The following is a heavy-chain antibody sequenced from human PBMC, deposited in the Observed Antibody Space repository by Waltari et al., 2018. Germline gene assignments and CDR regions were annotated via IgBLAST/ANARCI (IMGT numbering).Heavy chain of an antibody. D-gene: IGHD2-2*01. CDR3: TTSSYCGTTTCYQYYGMDV. Sequence: QVRLVQSGAEVKKPGSSVKVSCKAFGGSFSSYSINCVRPAPGQRLEWMGGIIPVFGTANYAKKFQDRLAITADESTSTAYMELSSLRSEDTAAYYCTTSSYCGTTTCYQYYGMDVWGQGTTVTVSS. CDR1: GGSFSSYS. V-gene: IGHV1-69*01. J-gene: IGHJ6*02. CDR2: IIPVFGTA.